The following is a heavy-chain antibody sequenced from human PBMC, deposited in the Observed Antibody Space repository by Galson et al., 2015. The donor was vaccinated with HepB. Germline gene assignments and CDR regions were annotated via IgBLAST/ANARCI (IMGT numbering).Heavy chain of an antibody. J-gene: IGHJ6*02. V-gene: IGHV3-33*08. CDR2: IWYDGSNK. CDR3: ARDRGRGFGVQDGMDV. Sequence: SLRLSCAASGFTFSSYGMHWVRQAPGKGLEWVAVIWYDGSNKYYADSVKGRFTISRDNSKNTLYLQMNSLRAEDTAVYYCARDRGRGFGVQDGMDVWGQGTTVTVSS. CDR1: GFTFSSYG. D-gene: IGHD3-10*01.